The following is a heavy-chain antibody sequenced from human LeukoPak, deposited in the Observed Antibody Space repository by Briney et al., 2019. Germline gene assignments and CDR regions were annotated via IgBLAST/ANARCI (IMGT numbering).Heavy chain of an antibody. J-gene: IGHJ4*02. CDR3: ARVDGSCSGGSCYFDY. CDR1: GYTSNSYY. Sequence: ASVKVSCKASGYTSNSYYMHWVRQAPGQGLEWMGIINPSGGSTSYAQKFQGRVTMTRDTSTSTVYMELSSLRSEDTAVYYCARVDGSCSGGSCYFDYWGQGTLVTVSS. D-gene: IGHD2-15*01. V-gene: IGHV1-46*02. CDR2: INPSGGST.